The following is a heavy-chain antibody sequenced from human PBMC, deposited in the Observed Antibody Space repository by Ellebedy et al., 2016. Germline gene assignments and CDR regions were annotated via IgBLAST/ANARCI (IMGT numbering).Heavy chain of an antibody. CDR2: INPNSGGT. Sequence: ASVKVSCXASGYTITGYYMHWVRQAPGQGLEWMGWINPNSGGTHYAEKFQGRVTMTRDTSVYTVYMEMSRLRSDDTAVYYCARGGSSSLDYWGQGTLVTVSS. CDR1: GYTITGYY. J-gene: IGHJ4*02. V-gene: IGHV1-2*02. CDR3: ARGGSSSLDY. D-gene: IGHD6-6*01.